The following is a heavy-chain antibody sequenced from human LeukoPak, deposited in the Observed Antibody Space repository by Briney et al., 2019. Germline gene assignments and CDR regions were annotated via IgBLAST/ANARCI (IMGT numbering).Heavy chain of an antibody. D-gene: IGHD3-22*01. CDR3: ARVFSRSGYYYFDY. CDR1: GGTFSSYA. Sequence: ASVKVSCKASGGTFSSYAISWVRQAPGQGLEWMGIINPSGGSTRYAQKFQGRVTMTRDTSTSTVYMELSSLRSEDTAVYYCARVFSRSGYYYFDYWGQGTLVTVSS. CDR2: INPSGGST. V-gene: IGHV1-46*01. J-gene: IGHJ4*02.